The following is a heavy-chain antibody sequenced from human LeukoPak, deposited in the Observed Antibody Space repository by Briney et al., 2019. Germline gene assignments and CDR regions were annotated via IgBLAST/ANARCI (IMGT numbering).Heavy chain of an antibody. J-gene: IGHJ4*02. CDR1: GYTFAGYG. CDR2: ISTYSGST. Sequence: GVSVKVSCKASGYTFAGYGISWVRQAPGQWLEWMGWISTYSGSTNHAQKFQDRVTMTIDTSTTTAYMELRSLRSGDTAVYYCARDYGAASVIDYWGPGTPVTVSS. D-gene: IGHD6-13*01. CDR3: ARDYGAASVIDY. V-gene: IGHV1-18*01.